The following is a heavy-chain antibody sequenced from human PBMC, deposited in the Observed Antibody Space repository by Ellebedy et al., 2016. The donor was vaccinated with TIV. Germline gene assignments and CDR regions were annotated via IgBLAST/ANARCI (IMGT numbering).Heavy chain of an antibody. Sequence: AASVKVSCKASGYAFNTSYMHRVRQPPGQGLEWMGMINPSGGSTSYAQKFQGRVTMTSNTYTSTVYMELSSLRSEDTAVYFCARSVDYTSAGTYYNVIESWGQGTLVTVSS. CDR1: GYAFNTSY. D-gene: IGHD3-10*01. V-gene: IGHV1-46*02. CDR3: ARSVDYTSAGTYYNVIES. CDR2: INPSGGST. J-gene: IGHJ5*02.